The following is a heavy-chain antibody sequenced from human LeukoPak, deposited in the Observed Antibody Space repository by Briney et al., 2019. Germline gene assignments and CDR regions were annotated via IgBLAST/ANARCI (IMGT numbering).Heavy chain of an antibody. CDR3: ARDLRVHYYDSSGNYFDY. Sequence: AGGSLRLSCAASGFTFSTYGMHWVRQAPGQGLEWVAVIWYDGSNKSYADSEKGRFTISRDNSKNTLYLQMNTLRAEDTAVYFCARDLRVHYYDSSGNYFDYWGQGTLVTVSS. J-gene: IGHJ4*02. V-gene: IGHV3-33*01. CDR2: IWYDGSNK. CDR1: GFTFSTYG. D-gene: IGHD3-22*01.